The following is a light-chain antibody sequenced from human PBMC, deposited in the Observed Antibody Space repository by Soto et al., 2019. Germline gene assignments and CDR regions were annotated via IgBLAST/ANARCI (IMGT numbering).Light chain of an antibody. CDR2: GAS. CDR3: QRYGSSPPHT. Sequence: EIVLTQSPFTLSFSPPAGPTLSFGAIQSVFNNYLAWYQQKPGQAPRLLISGASSRATGIPERFSGSGSGTDFTLTISRLESEDFAVYYCQRYGSSPPHTFGQGTKVDIK. J-gene: IGKJ2*01. CDR1: QSVFNNY. V-gene: IGKV3-20*01.